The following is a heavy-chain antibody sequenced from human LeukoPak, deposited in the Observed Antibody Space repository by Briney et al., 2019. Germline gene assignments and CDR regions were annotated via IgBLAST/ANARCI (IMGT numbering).Heavy chain of an antibody. J-gene: IGHJ6*04. V-gene: IGHV3-23*01. CDR1: GFMFSSYG. Sequence: PGGSLRLSCAASGFMFSSYGMSWVRQTPGKGLEWVSGISGSGGNTYYADSVKGRFTISRDNAKNSLYLQMNSLRAEDTAVYYCAELGITMIGGVWGKGTTVTISS. CDR3: AELGITMIGGV. CDR2: ISGSGGNT. D-gene: IGHD3-10*02.